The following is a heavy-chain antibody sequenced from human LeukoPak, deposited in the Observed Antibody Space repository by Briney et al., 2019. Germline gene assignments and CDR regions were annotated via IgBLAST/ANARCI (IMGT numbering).Heavy chain of an antibody. CDR2: MNPNSGNT. Sequence: ASVKVSCKASGYTFTSYDINWVRQATGQGLEWMGWMNPNSGNTGYAQKFQGRVTITRNTSISTVYMELSSLRSEDTAVYYCARSGGTGYCSSTSCYVAANWFDPWGQGTLVTVSS. J-gene: IGHJ5*02. D-gene: IGHD2-2*01. CDR1: GYTFTSYD. V-gene: IGHV1-8*03. CDR3: ARSGGTGYCSSTSCYVAANWFDP.